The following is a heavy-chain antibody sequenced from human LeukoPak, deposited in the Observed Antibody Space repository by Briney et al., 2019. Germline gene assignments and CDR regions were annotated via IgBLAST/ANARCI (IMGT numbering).Heavy chain of an antibody. Sequence: SETLSLTCAVYGGSFSGYYWSWIRQPPGKGLEWVGEINHSGSTNYNPSLKSRVTISVDTSKNQFSLKLSSVTAADTAVYYCARMSCSSTSCSDYWGQGTLVTVSS. V-gene: IGHV4-34*01. D-gene: IGHD2-2*01. CDR2: INHSGST. CDR3: ARMSCSSTSCSDY. CDR1: GGSFSGYY. J-gene: IGHJ4*02.